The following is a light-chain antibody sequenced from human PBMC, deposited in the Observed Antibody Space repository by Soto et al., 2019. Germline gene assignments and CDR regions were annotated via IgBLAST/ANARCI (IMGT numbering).Light chain of an antibody. J-gene: IGLJ2*01. CDR2: EDV. Sequence: QSALTQPPSASGSPGQSVTISCTGTINDVGGYNYVSWYQHYPGEAPKLMIYEDVKRPSGVPDRFSGSKSGNTASLTVSGLQDEDEADYYCCSYAGHTNVLFGGGTKLTVL. CDR3: CSYAGHTNVL. CDR1: INDVGGYNY. V-gene: IGLV2-8*01.